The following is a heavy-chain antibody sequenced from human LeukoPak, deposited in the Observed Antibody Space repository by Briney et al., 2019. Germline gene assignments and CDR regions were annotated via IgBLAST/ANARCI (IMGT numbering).Heavy chain of an antibody. CDR1: GGSFSGYY. Sequence: PSETLSLTCAVYGGSFSGYYWSWIRQPPGKGLEWIGEINHSGSTNYNPSLKSRVTISVDTSKNQFSLKLSSVTAADTAVYYCARVGGFKVRAYYYYMDVWGKGTTVTVSS. J-gene: IGHJ6*03. CDR2: INHSGST. CDR3: ARVGGFKVRAYYYYMDV. V-gene: IGHV4-34*01. D-gene: IGHD3-16*01.